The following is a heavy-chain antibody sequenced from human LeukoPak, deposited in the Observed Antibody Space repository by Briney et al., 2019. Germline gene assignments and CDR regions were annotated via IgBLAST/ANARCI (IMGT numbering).Heavy chain of an antibody. D-gene: IGHD3-22*01. V-gene: IGHV3-7*01. CDR3: ARGPYDSSGYYFTL. CDR1: GFTFSSYW. CDR2: IKQDGSEK. J-gene: IGHJ2*01. Sequence: GGSLRLSCAASGFTFSSYWMTWVRQAPGKGLEWVANIKQDGSEKCYVDSVKGRFTFSRDNAKNSLYLQMNSLRAEDTAVYYCARGPYDSSGYYFTLWGRGTLVTVSS.